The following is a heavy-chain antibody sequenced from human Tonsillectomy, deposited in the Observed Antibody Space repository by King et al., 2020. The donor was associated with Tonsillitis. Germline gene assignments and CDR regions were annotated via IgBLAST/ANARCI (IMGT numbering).Heavy chain of an antibody. CDR2: IYYSGST. CDR3: ATHYGSGLHGMDV. V-gene: IGHV4-59*01. J-gene: IGHJ6*02. D-gene: IGHD3-10*01. CDR1: GGSISSYY. Sequence: QLQESGPGLVKPSETLSLTCTVSGGSISSYYWSWIRQPPGKGLEWIGYIYYSGSTNYNPSLKSRVTISVDTSKNQFSLKLSSVTAADTAVYYCATHYGSGLHGMDVWGQGTTVTVSS.